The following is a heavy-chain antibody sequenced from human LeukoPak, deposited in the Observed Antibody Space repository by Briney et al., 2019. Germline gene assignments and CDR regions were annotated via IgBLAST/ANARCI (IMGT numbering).Heavy chain of an antibody. Sequence: SETLSLTCTVSGGSISSGSYYWSWIRQPAGKGLEWIGRIYTSGSTNYNPSLKSRVTISVDTSKNQFSLKLSSVTAADTAVYYCARAAAGTPLDYWGQGTLVTVSS. D-gene: IGHD6-13*01. V-gene: IGHV4-61*02. CDR3: ARAAAGTPLDY. CDR2: IYTSGST. J-gene: IGHJ4*02. CDR1: GGSISSGSYY.